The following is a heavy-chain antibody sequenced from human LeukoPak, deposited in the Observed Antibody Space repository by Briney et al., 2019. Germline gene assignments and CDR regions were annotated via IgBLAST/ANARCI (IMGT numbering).Heavy chain of an antibody. J-gene: IGHJ6*02. CDR2: INHSGST. Sequence: SETLSLTCTVSGGSISSSSYYWGWIRQPPGKGLEWIGEINHSGSTNYNPSLKSRVTISVDTSKNQFSLKLSSVTAADTAVYYCARGSYGAQLFYYYYGMDVWGQGTTVTVSS. CDR3: ARGSYGAQLFYYYYGMDV. CDR1: GGSISSSSYY. V-gene: IGHV4-39*07. D-gene: IGHD4-17*01.